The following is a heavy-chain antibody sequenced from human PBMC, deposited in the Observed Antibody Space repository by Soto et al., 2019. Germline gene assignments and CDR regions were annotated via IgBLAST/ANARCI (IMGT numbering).Heavy chain of an antibody. J-gene: IGHJ6*02. CDR2: ISSSGSSI. D-gene: IGHD3-10*01. CDR1: GLTFSDCY. CDR3: ARVRFGEWGCALDV. V-gene: IGHV3-11*01. Sequence: QVQLVESGGGLVKPGGSLRLSCAASGLTFSDCYMNWIRQAPGKGLEWVSYISSSGSSINYAGSVKGRFTISRDNAKNSLYLQMNSLIAEYTAMYSCARVRFGEWGCALDVWGQGTTVTVSS.